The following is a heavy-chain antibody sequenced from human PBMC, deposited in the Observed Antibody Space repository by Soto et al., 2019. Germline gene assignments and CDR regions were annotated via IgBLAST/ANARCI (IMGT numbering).Heavy chain of an antibody. CDR3: AREASGAFDI. CDR1: GGSIISYY. Sequence: LSLTCTVSGGSIISYYWSWIRQPPGKGLEWIGYIYYSGSTNYNPSLKSRVTISVDTSKNQFSLKLSSVAAADTAVYYCAREASGAFDIWGQGTMVTVSS. CDR2: IYYSGST. D-gene: IGHD6-25*01. J-gene: IGHJ3*02. V-gene: IGHV4-59*01.